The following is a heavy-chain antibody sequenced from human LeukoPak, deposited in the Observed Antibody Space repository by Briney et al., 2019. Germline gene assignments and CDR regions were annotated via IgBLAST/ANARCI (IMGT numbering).Heavy chain of an antibody. CDR3: ARDLHGAFDI. CDR1: GFTFSDYS. J-gene: IGHJ3*02. CDR2: ISFSVNTK. Sequence: GGSLRLSCAASGFTFSDYSMNWVRQAPGKGLEWVSYISFSVNTKYYGDSVKGLFTISRDNAKNSLYLHMDSLRAEDTAVYYCARDLHGAFDIWGQGTMVTVSS. V-gene: IGHV3-48*04.